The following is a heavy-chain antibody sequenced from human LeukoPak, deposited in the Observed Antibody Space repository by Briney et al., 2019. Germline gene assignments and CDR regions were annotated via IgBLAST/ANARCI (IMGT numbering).Heavy chain of an antibody. J-gene: IGHJ4*02. Sequence: PSETLSLTCTVSGGSLNNNYWSLVRQPPGKGLEWVGFISYSGTTNYSPSLGGRATISMGSSRTHFTLKVTSLTAADTAVYFCARHLSDRPTVAGEFDYWGQGILVTVSS. D-gene: IGHD6-19*01. V-gene: IGHV4-59*08. CDR1: GGSLNNNY. CDR2: ISYSGTT. CDR3: ARHLSDRPTVAGEFDY.